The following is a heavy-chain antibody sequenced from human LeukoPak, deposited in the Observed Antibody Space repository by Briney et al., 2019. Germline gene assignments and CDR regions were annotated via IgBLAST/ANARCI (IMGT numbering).Heavy chain of an antibody. V-gene: IGHV4-39*01. CDR3: ARPSLNSSGYYLDWYFDL. Sequence: SETLSLTCTVSGGSISSSSYYWGWIRQPPGKGLEWIGSIYYSGSTYYNPSLKSRVTISVDTSKNQFSLKLSSVTAADTAVYYCARPSLNSSGYYLDWYFDLWGRGTLVTVSS. D-gene: IGHD3-22*01. J-gene: IGHJ2*01. CDR2: IYYSGST. CDR1: GGSISSSSYY.